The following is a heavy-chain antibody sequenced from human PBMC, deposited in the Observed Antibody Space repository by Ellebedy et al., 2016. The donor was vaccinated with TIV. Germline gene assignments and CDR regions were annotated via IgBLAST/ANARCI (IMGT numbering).Heavy chain of an antibody. J-gene: IGHJ3*02. Sequence: MPSETLSLTCAVYGGSFSGYYWSWIRQPPGKGLEWIGEINHSGSTNYNPSLKSRVTISVDTSKNQFSLKRSSVTAADTAVYYCARGDFNRKVSGAFDIWGQGTMVTVSS. CDR2: INHSGST. D-gene: IGHD3-3*01. CDR1: GGSFSGYY. CDR3: ARGDFNRKVSGAFDI. V-gene: IGHV4-34*01.